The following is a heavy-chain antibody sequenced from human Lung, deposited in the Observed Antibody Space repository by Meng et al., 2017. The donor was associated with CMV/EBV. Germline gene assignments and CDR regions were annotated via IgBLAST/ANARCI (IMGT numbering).Heavy chain of an antibody. CDR3: VSRFPNTNAYHAVFDF. J-gene: IGHJ4*02. CDR2: IHNSGST. D-gene: IGHD2-8*01. Sequence: QVQRQDAGPGLVKPSQTLSLTCTVSGNSISSGNYYWSWVRQTPAKGLEWIGYIHNSGSTGYNPSLESRLIISIDKSKNQFYLQLTSVTAADTAAYYCVSRFPNTNAYHAVFDFWGRGALVTVSS. V-gene: IGHV4-30-4*08. CDR1: GNSISSGNYY.